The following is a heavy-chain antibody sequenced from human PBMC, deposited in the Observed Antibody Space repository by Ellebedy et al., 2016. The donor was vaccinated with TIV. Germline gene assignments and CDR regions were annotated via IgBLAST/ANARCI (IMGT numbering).Heavy chain of an antibody. CDR1: GFTFSSYS. V-gene: IGHV3-48*01. J-gene: IGHJ3*02. D-gene: IGHD3-22*01. CDR2: ISSSSSTI. Sequence: GGSLRLXCAASGFTFSSYSMNWVRQAPGKGLEWVSYISSSSSTIYYADSVKGRFTISRDNAKNSLYLQMNSLRAEDTALYYCAKDTSYYYDSSGDAFDIWGQGTMVTVSS. CDR3: AKDTSYYYDSSGDAFDI.